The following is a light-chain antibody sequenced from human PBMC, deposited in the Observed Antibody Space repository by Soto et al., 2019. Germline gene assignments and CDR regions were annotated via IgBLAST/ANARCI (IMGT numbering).Light chain of an antibody. CDR1: QSVSPSS. CDR3: QQFAGA. V-gene: IGKV3-20*01. J-gene: IGKJ4*02. Sequence: EILLTQSPGTLSLPPGERATLSCRASQSVSPSSLAWYQQRPGQSPRLLIYGASSRATGIPDRFSGRGSGTDFTLIISRREPEDFAVYYCQQFAGAFGGGTKVDIK. CDR2: GAS.